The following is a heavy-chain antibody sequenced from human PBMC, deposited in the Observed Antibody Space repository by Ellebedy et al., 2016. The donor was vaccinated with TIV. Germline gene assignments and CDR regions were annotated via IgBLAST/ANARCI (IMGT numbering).Heavy chain of an antibody. J-gene: IGHJ4*02. D-gene: IGHD3-16*01. CDR1: GDSISSHY. CDR2: ISYSGST. CDR3: ATDWGRAAVL. Sequence: SETLSLTXTVSGDSISSHYWSWIRQPPGKGLEWIGYISYSGSTNYNPSLKSRVFISVDTSENQFSLKLSSVTAADTAVYYCATDWGRAAVLWGQGTLVTVSS. V-gene: IGHV4-59*11.